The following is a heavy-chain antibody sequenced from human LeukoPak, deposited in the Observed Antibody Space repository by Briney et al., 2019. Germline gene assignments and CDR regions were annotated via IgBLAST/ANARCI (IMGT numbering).Heavy chain of an antibody. CDR3: ARMFSGTYGGIDY. D-gene: IGHD1-26*01. Sequence: SETLSLTCTVSGGSISSYYWSWIRKPAGEGLEWIGRVYSIGSTNYNPSLKSRVTMSVDTPKNQFSLKLTSVTAADTGVYYCARMFSGTYGGIDYWGQGTLVTVSS. J-gene: IGHJ4*02. V-gene: IGHV4-4*07. CDR1: GGSISSYY. CDR2: VYSIGST.